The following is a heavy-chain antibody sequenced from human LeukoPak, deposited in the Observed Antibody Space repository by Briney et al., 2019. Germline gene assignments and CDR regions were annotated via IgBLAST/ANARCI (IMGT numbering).Heavy chain of an antibody. CDR2: IYYSGST. CDR1: GGSITSYH. V-gene: IGHV4-59*01. J-gene: IGHJ4*02. D-gene: IGHD5-24*01. CDR3: ARGSRDGYNHFDY. Sequence: SETLSLTCTISGGSITSYHWSWIRQPPGKGLEWIGYIYYSGSTNYNPSLKSRVTISVDTSKNQFSRNLRSVTAADTAVYYCARGSRDGYNHFDYWGQGTLVTVSS.